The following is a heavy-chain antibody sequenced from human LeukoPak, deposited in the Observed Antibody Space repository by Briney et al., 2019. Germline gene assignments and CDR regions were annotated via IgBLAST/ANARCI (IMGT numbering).Heavy chain of an antibody. V-gene: IGHV3-53*01. Sequence: GGSLRLSCAASGFIVNTNYMTWVRQAPGRGLEWVSFIYADGNTYYADSVKGRFTISRDNSKNTLYLQMNSLRGDDTAVYYCARDLKMGYSSGRYSWGTGSSNDYWGQGTLVTVSS. CDR1: GFIVNTNY. D-gene: IGHD6-19*01. CDR3: ARDLKMGYSSGRYSWGTGSSNDY. CDR2: IYADGNT. J-gene: IGHJ4*02.